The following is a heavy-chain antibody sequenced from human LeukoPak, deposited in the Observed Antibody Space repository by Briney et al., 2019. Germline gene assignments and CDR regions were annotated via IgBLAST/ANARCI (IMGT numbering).Heavy chain of an antibody. J-gene: IGHJ6*02. CDR1: GYSFTSYW. D-gene: IGHD3-3*01. CDR2: IYPGDSDT. V-gene: IGHV5-51*01. CDR3: ARRKRITIFGVDPLDYYYGMDV. Sequence: GESLKISCKGSGYSFTSYWIGWVRQMPGKGLEWVGIIYPGDSDTRYSPSFQGQVTISADKSISTAYLQWSSLKASDTAMYYCARRKRITIFGVDPLDYYYGMDVWGQGTTVTVSS.